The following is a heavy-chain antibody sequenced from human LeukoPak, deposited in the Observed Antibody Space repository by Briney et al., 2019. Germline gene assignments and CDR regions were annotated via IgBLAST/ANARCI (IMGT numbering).Heavy chain of an antibody. J-gene: IGHJ3*01. CDR3: AYLSASNTGAFDV. Sequence: SVKVSCKASGGTFSSYAISWVRQAPGQGLEWMGGIIPMFRTANYGQKFQGRVTITADDSTSTGYMELSSLRSEDTAVFYCAYLSASNTGAFDVWGQGTVVTVSS. V-gene: IGHV1-69*13. CDR1: GGTFSSYA. D-gene: IGHD2-8*02. CDR2: IIPMFRTA.